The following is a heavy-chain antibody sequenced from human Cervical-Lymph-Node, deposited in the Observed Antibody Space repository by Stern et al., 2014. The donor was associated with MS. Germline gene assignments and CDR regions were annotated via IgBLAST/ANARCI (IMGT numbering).Heavy chain of an antibody. CDR2: ISGSGGST. Sequence: EVKLEESGGGLVQPGGSLRLSCAASGFTFSSYAMSWVRQAPGKGLEWVSGISGSGGSTYYADSVKGRFTISRDNSKNTLYLQMNSLRAEDTAVYYCAKDRDFWSGYPNYFDYWGQGTLVTVSS. D-gene: IGHD3-3*01. CDR1: GFTFSSYA. CDR3: AKDRDFWSGYPNYFDY. J-gene: IGHJ4*02. V-gene: IGHV3-23*04.